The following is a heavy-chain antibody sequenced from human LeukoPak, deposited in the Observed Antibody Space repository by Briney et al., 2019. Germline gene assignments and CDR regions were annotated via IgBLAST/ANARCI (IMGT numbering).Heavy chain of an antibody. D-gene: IGHD5-18*01. CDR3: AHRGYSYGYYSPFDY. J-gene: IGHJ4*02. CDR2: IYWNDDK. Sequence: SGPTLVKPTQTLTLTCTFSGFALSTSGVGVGWIRQPPGKALEWLALIYWNDDKRYSPSLKSRLTITKDTSKNQVVLTMTNMDPVDTATYYCAHRGYSYGYYSPFDYWGQGTLVTVSS. V-gene: IGHV2-5*01. CDR1: GFALSTSGVG.